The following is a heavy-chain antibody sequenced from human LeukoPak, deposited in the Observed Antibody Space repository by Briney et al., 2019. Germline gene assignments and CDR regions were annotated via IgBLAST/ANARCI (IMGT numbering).Heavy chain of an antibody. Sequence: SGTLSLTCAVSGGSISSSNWWSWVRPPPGKGLEWIGEIYHSGSTNYNPSLKSRVTISVDKSKNQFSLKLSSVTAADTAVYYCARARGYSYGGRWAFDIWGQGTMVTVSS. V-gene: IGHV4-4*02. J-gene: IGHJ3*02. CDR1: GGSISSSNW. CDR2: IYHSGST. CDR3: ARARGYSYGGRWAFDI. D-gene: IGHD5-18*01.